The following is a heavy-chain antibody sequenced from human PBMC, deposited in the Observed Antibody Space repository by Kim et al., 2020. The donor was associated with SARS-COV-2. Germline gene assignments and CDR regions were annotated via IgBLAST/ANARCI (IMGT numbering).Heavy chain of an antibody. CDR3: ASDIAAADYYYGMDV. D-gene: IGHD6-13*01. Sequence: GGSLRLSCAASGFTFSSYAMHWVRQAPGKGLEWVAVISYDGSNKYYADSVKGRFTISRDNSKNTLYLQMNSLRAEDTAVYYCASDIAAADYYYGMDVWGQGTTVTVSS. V-gene: IGHV3-30*04. CDR2: ISYDGSNK. J-gene: IGHJ6*02. CDR1: GFTFSSYA.